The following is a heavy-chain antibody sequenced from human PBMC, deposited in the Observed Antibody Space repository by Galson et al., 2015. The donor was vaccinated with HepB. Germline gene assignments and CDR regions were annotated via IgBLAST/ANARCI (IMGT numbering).Heavy chain of an antibody. CDR2: IYYSGST. CDR1: GGSISSYY. Sequence: LSLTCTVSGGSISSYYWSWIRQPPGKGLEWIGYIYYSGSTNYNPTLKSRVTISVDTSKNQFSLKLSSVTAADTAVYYCARRDLTYCSSTSCYGYDPWGQGTLVTVSS. D-gene: IGHD2-2*01. V-gene: IGHV4-59*08. CDR3: ARRDLTYCSSTSCYGYDP. J-gene: IGHJ5*02.